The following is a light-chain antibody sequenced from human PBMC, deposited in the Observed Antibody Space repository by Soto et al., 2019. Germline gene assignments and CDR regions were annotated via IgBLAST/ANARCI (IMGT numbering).Light chain of an antibody. J-gene: IGKJ2*01. CDR3: QQSYSSLYT. CDR2: AST. Sequence: DIQVTQSPSSLSASVGDRVTVTCRTSQSVNSYLNWYQQKPGRAPKLLIYASTNLQSGVPTRFSASGFWTYFSLTISSLQPEDFATYYCQQSYSSLYTFGQGTKLEIK. V-gene: IGKV1-39*01. CDR1: QSVNSY.